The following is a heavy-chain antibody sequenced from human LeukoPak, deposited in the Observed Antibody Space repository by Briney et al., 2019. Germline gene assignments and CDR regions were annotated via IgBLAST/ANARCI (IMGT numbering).Heavy chain of an antibody. V-gene: IGHV1-69*13. CDR1: GYTFTSYD. Sequence: ASVKVSCKASGYTFTSYDINWVRQAPGQGLEWMGGIIPIFGTANYAQKFQGRVTITADESTSTAYMELSSLRSEDTAVYYCARDQYGPYGGGFDYWGQGTLVTVSS. J-gene: IGHJ4*02. CDR2: IIPIFGTA. D-gene: IGHD4-17*01. CDR3: ARDQYGPYGGGFDY.